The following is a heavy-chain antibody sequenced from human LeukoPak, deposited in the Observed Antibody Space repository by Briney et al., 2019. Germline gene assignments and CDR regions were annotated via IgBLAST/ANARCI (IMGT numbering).Heavy chain of an antibody. CDR2: IYYSGST. V-gene: IGHV4-61*08. CDR3: ARGRPGAEYFQH. Sequence: SSETLSLTCGVSGGSLRSDDSYWTWIRQPPGKGLEWIGYIYYSGSTNYNPSLKSRVTISVDTSKNQFSLKLSSVTAADTAVYYCARGRPGAEYFQHWGQGTLVTVSS. CDR1: GGSLRSDDSY. J-gene: IGHJ1*01.